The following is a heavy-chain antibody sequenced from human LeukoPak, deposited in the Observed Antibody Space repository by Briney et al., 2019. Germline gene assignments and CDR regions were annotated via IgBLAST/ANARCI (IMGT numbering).Heavy chain of an antibody. CDR2: ISDSGEVT. V-gene: IGHV3-23*01. D-gene: IGHD3-10*01. J-gene: IGHJ5*02. CDR1: GFTFSDYG. CDR3: AKGASYYSFDP. Sequence: GGSLRLSCGVSGFTFSDYGMSWVRQAPGQGLEWVASISDSGEVTFKADSVKGRFTISRDNSKNALYLQMNYLRAEDTAVYYCAKGASYYSFDPWGQGTQVAVSS.